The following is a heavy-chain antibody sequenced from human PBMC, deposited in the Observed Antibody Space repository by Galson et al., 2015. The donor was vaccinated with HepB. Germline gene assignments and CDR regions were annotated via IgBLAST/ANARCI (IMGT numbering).Heavy chain of an antibody. V-gene: IGHV4-31*03. CDR2: IYYSGST. CDR1: GGSISSGGYY. Sequence: TLSLTCTVSGGSISSGGYYWSWIRQHPGKGLEWIGYIYYSGSTYYNPSLKSRVTISVDTSKNQFSLKLSSVTAADTAVYYCARVTGYCSSTSCPERAFDIWGQGTMVTVSS. J-gene: IGHJ3*02. CDR3: ARVTGYCSSTSCPERAFDI. D-gene: IGHD2-2*01.